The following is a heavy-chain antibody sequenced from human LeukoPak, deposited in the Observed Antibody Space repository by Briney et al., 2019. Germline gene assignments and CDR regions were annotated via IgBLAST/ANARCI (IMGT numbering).Heavy chain of an antibody. Sequence: SETLSLTCSVSGGSPSPYDWSWIRHPPGQGLEYIGYIYYSGSTNYNPSLKSRVTISVDTSKDQFSLNLTSVTAADTAVYYCARLKCISTTCPSIMDVWGQGTTVTVSS. V-gene: IGHV4-59*01. CDR2: IYYSGST. D-gene: IGHD2-2*01. CDR1: GGSPSPYD. CDR3: ARLKCISTTCPSIMDV. J-gene: IGHJ6*02.